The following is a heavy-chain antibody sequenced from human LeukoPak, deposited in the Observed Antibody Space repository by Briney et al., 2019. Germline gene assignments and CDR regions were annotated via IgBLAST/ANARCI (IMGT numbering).Heavy chain of an antibody. Sequence: ASVKVSCKASGYTFTGYYMHWVRQAPGQGLEWMGWINPNSGGTNYAQKFQGRVTMTRDTSISTAYMELSRLRSDDTAVYYCASNIVVVTDYDYFDYWGQGTLVTVSS. J-gene: IGHJ4*02. CDR3: ASNIVVVTDYDYFDY. CDR1: GYTFTGYY. CDR2: INPNSGGT. D-gene: IGHD2-21*02. V-gene: IGHV1-2*02.